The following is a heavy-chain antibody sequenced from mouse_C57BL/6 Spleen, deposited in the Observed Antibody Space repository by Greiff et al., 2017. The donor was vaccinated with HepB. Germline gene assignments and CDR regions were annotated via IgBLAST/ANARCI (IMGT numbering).Heavy chain of an antibody. CDR2: IDPSDSYT. CDR1: CYTFTSYW. Sequence: QVQLQQPGAELVMPGASVKLSCKASCYTFTSYWMHWVKQRPGQGLEWIGEIDPSDSYTNYNQKFKGKSTLTVDKSSSTAYMQLSSLTSEDSAVYYCAREGGTRDFDYWGQGTTLTVSS. J-gene: IGHJ2*01. V-gene: IGHV1-69*01. CDR3: AREGGTRDFDY. D-gene: IGHD4-1*01.